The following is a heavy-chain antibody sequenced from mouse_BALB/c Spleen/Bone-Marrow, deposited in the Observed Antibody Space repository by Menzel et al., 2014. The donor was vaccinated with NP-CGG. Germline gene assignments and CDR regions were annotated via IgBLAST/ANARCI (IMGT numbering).Heavy chain of an antibody. J-gene: IGHJ4*01. CDR1: GFTFTDYY. CDR3: ARDDYYAMYY. CDR2: IRNKANGYTT. V-gene: IGHV7-3*02. Sequence: EVKVVESGGGLVQPGGSLRLSCATSGFTFTDYYMSWVRQPPGKALEWLGFIRNKANGYTTEYSASVKGRFTISRDNSQSILYHQMNTLRAEDSATYYCARDDYYAMYYWVKEPQSPSPQ.